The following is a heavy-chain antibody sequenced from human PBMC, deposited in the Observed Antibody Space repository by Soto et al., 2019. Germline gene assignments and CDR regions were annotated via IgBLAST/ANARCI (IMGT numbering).Heavy chain of an antibody. CDR2: IYHSGST. D-gene: IGHD3-22*01. CDR3: ARGGLNYDSSGYMASPIDY. CDR1: GGSISSSNL. Sequence: SETLSLTCAVSGGSISSSNLWSCVRQPPGKGLEWIGEIYHSGSTNYNPSLKSRVTISVDKSKNQFSLKLSSVTAADTAVYYCARGGLNYDSSGYMASPIDYWGQGTLVTVYS. V-gene: IGHV4-4*02. J-gene: IGHJ4*02.